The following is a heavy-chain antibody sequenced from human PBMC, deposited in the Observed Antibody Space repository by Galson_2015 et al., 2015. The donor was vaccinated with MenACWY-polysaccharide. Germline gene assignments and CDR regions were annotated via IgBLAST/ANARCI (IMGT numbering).Heavy chain of an antibody. J-gene: IGHJ6*02. CDR3: ARRNGHLSFPLYPYNGLDV. V-gene: IGHV5-51*01. CDR1: GSRFAHYW. CDR2: IYAGDSDT. D-gene: IGHD3-16*02. Sequence: QSGAEVKKPGESLKISCRGSGSRFAHYWIDWVRQVPGKGLEWMGTIYAGDSDTKYSPSLEGQVTISADKSISTAYLQWSSVKASDTAMYYCARRNGHLSFPLYPYNGLDVCGQGTTVTVSS.